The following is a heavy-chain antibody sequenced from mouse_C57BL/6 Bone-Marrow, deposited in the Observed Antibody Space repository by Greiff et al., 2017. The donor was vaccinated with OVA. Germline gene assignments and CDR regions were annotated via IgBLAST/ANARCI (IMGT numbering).Heavy chain of an antibody. D-gene: IGHD4-1*01. Sequence: VQLVESGSELRSPGSSVKLSCKDFDSEVFPIAYMSWVRQKPGHGFEWIGGILPSIGRTIYGEKFEDKATLDADTLSNTAYLELNSLTSEDSAIYYCARPKTGTGYWYFDVWGTGTTVTVSS. CDR2: ILPSIGRT. V-gene: IGHV15-2*01. CDR3: ARPKTGTGYWYFDV. J-gene: IGHJ1*03. CDR1: DSEVFPIAY.